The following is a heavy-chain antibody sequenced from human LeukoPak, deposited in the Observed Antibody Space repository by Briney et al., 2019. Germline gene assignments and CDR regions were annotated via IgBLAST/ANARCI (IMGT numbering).Heavy chain of an antibody. D-gene: IGHD3-22*01. CDR2: IRYDGSND. Sequence: GGSLRLSCAASGFTFNTYGMHWVRQAPGKGLEWVAFIRYDGSNDYCADSVKGRFTISRDNYKNTLYLQMNSLRAEDTAVYYCARSYYYDSSGTPDYWGQGTLVTVSS. CDR3: ARSYYYDSSGTPDY. J-gene: IGHJ4*02. CDR1: GFTFNTYG. V-gene: IGHV3-30*02.